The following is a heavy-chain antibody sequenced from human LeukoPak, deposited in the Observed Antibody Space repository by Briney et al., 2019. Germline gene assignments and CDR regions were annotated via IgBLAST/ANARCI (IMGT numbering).Heavy chain of an antibody. Sequence: PSETLSLTCTVSGGSISSYYWSWIRQPPGKGLEWIGYIYYSGSTNYNPSLKSRVTISVDTSKNQFSLKLSSVTAADTAVYYCARGRTSYPRDHMDVWGKGTTVTVSS. CDR3: ARGRTSYPRDHMDV. V-gene: IGHV4-59*01. CDR2: IYYSGST. J-gene: IGHJ6*03. CDR1: GGSISSYY. D-gene: IGHD1-1*01.